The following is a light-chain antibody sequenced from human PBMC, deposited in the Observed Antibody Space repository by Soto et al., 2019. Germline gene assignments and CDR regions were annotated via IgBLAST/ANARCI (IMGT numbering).Light chain of an antibody. V-gene: IGLV2-8*01. Sequence: QSVLTQPPSASGSPGQSVTISCTGSSSDVGGYNYVSWYQHHPGKAPKLMIYEVTKRPSGVPDRFSGSKSGNTASLTVSGLLTEDDADYYCASYAGGNQVFGTGTQLTVL. J-gene: IGLJ1*01. CDR3: ASYAGGNQV. CDR1: SSDVGGYNY. CDR2: EVT.